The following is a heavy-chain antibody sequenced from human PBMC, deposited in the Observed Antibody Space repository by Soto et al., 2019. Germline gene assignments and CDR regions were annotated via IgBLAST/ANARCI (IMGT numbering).Heavy chain of an antibody. J-gene: IGHJ6*02. CDR2: IYYSGST. D-gene: IGHD6-13*01. CDR1: GGSISSSSYY. Sequence: KTSETLSLTCTVSGGSISSSSYYWGWIRQPPGKGLEWIGSIYYSGSTYYNPSLKSRVTISVDTSKNQFSLKLSSVTAADTAVYYCARRAAAGLNYYYYGMDVWGQGTTVTVSS. V-gene: IGHV4-39*01. CDR3: ARRAAAGLNYYYYGMDV.